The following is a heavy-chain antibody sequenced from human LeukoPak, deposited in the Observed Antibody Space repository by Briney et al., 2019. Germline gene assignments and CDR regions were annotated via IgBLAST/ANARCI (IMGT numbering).Heavy chain of an antibody. Sequence: ASVKVSCKASGGTFSSYAISWVRQAPGQGLEWMGGIIPIFGTANYAQKFQGRVTITADESTSTAYMELSSLRSEDTAVYYCARAARGQLVRYYYMDVWGKGTTVTVSS. CDR1: GGTFSSYA. CDR2: IIPIFGTA. D-gene: IGHD6-6*01. J-gene: IGHJ6*03. CDR3: ARAARGQLVRYYYMDV. V-gene: IGHV1-69*13.